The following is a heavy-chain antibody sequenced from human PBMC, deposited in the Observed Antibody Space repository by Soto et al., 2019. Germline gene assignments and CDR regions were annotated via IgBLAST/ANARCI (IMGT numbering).Heavy chain of an antibody. J-gene: IGHJ6*02. Sequence: SETLSLTCTVSGGSISSGGYYWSWIRQHPGKGLEWIGYIYYSGSTYYNPSLKSRVTISVDTSKNQFSLKLSSVTAADTAVYYCARDSRVSPQSNYYYCYGMDVWGQGTTVPVSS. CDR3: ARDSRVSPQSNYYYCYGMDV. CDR1: GGSISSGGYY. D-gene: IGHD3-16*01. V-gene: IGHV4-31*03. CDR2: IYYSGST.